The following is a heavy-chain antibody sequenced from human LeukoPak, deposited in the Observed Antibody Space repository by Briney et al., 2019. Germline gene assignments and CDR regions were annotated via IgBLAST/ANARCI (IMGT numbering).Heavy chain of an antibody. CDR1: GFTFRSYG. CDR3: ARDDYITSSLDY. Sequence: GGSLRLSCAASGFTFRSYGIHWVRQAPGKGLEWVAVVSSDGSIKYYADSVKGRFTISRDTSKNTVYLQMNSLTAEDTAVYYCARDDYITSSLDYWGQGTLVTVSS. CDR2: VSSDGSIK. V-gene: IGHV3-30*03. J-gene: IGHJ4*02. D-gene: IGHD4-11*01.